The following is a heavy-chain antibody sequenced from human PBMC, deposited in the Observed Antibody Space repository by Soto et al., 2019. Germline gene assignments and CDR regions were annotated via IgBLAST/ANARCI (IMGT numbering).Heavy chain of an antibody. CDR1: GGSISSSSYY. Sequence: WETLSLTCTVSGGSISSSSYYWGWIRQPPGKGLEWIGSIYYSGSTYYNPSLKSRVTISVDTSKNQFSLKLSSVTAADTAVYYCAYDYVWGSYRRGPDYYYGMDVWGQGTTVTVSS. D-gene: IGHD3-16*02. CDR2: IYYSGST. V-gene: IGHV4-39*01. J-gene: IGHJ6*02. CDR3: AYDYVWGSYRRGPDYYYGMDV.